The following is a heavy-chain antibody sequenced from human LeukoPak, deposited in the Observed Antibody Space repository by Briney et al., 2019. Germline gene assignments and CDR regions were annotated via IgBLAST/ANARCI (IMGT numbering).Heavy chain of an antibody. CDR3: ASGHVWGSYRFPAGYFDY. CDR2: ISTSSSYI. D-gene: IGHD3-16*02. V-gene: IGHV3-21*01. CDR1: GFTFSSYA. Sequence: GGSLRLSCAAPGFTFSSYAMSWVRQAPGKGLEWVSAISTSSSYIYYADSVKGRFTISRDNAKNSLYLQMNSLRAEDTAVYYCASGHVWGSYRFPAGYFDYWGQGTLVTVSS. J-gene: IGHJ4*02.